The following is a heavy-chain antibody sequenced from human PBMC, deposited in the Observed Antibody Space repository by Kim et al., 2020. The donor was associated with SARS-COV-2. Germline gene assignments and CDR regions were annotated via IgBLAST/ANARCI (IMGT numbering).Heavy chain of an antibody. CDR1: GGSFSGYY. CDR3: ARGLYYYYGMDV. CDR2: INHSGST. J-gene: IGHJ6*02. Sequence: SETLSLTCAVYGGSFSGYYWSWIRQPPGKGLEWIGEINHSGSTNYNPSLKSRVTISVDTSKNQFSLKLSSVTAADTAVYYCARGLYYYYGMDVWGQGTT. V-gene: IGHV4-34*01.